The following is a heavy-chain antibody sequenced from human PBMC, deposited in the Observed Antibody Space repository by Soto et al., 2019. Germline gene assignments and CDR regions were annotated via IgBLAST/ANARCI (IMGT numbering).Heavy chain of an antibody. CDR2: IYWDDDK. D-gene: IGHD3-10*01. J-gene: IGHJ3*02. CDR3: AHRHRRYRVRGVIYGSAFDI. CDR1: GFSLSTSGVG. V-gene: IGHV2-5*02. Sequence: GSGPTLVNPTQTLTLTCTFSGFSLSTSGVGVGWIRQPPGKALEWLALIYWDDDKRYSPSLKSRLTITKDTSKNQVVLTMTNMDPVDTATYYCAHRHRRYRVRGVIYGSAFDIWGQGTMVTVSS.